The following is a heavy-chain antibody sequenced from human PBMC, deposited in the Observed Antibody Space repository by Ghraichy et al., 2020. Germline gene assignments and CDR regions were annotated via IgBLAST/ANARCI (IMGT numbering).Heavy chain of an antibody. CDR1: GFTFSSHA. V-gene: IGHV3-23*01. D-gene: IGHD3-9*01. J-gene: IGHJ4*02. Sequence: GGSLRLSCAASGFTFSSHAMSWVRQAPGKGLEWVSGISSSGGSTYYADSVKGRFTISRDNSKNTLYLQMNSLRADDTAVYYCATRPYYDILTGYGGLDYWGQGTLVTVSS. CDR2: ISSSGGST. CDR3: ATRPYYDILTGYGGLDY.